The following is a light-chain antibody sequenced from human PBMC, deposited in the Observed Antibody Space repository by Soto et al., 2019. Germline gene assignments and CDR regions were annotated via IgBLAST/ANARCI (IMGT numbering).Light chain of an antibody. CDR2: GAS. J-gene: IGKJ2*01. V-gene: IGKV3-15*01. Sequence: EIVMTQSPATLSVSPGESATLSCRASQSISSELAWYQQKPGQPPRLLIYGASTRATGVPARFTGSGSGSGFTLAISGLQSDDVAVYYCQQGHNWPLTFGHGTRVEI. CDR1: QSISSE. CDR3: QQGHNWPLT.